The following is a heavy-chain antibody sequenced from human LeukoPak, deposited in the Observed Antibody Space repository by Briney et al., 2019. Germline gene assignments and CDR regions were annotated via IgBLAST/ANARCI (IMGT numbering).Heavy chain of an antibody. CDR1: GFTFSSYA. V-gene: IGHV3-23*01. Sequence: GGSLRLSCAAAGFTFSSYAMSWVRQAPGKWLESVSAISGSGGSTYYADSVKGRFTISRDNSKNTLYLQMNSLRAEDTALYYCASTIFGGFDHWGQGTLVTVSS. D-gene: IGHD3-3*01. CDR3: ASTIFGGFDH. CDR2: ISGSGGST. J-gene: IGHJ5*02.